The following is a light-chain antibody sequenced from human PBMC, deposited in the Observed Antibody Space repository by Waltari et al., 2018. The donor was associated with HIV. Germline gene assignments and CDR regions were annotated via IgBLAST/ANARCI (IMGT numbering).Light chain of an antibody. V-gene: IGLV2-23*02. CDR2: EVS. J-gene: IGLJ2*01. Sequence: PGQSITISCTGTSSDVGSYNLVSWYQQHPAKAPKLMIYEVSKRPSGVSNRFSGSKSGNTASLTISGLQAEDEADYYCCSYAGSSTPVVFGGVTKLTVL. CDR1: SSDVGSYNL. CDR3: CSYAGSSTPVV.